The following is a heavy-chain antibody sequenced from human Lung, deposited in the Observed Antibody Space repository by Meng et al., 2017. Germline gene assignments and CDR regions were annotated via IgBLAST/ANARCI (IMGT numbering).Heavy chain of an antibody. CDR3: QWLSTHPPDQ. J-gene: IGHJ4*02. Sequence: QVVGSGGGLVNPGGSLRLSWAASGFTFSNAWMSWVRQAPGKGLEWIGRIKSKTDGETTDYAAPVKGRFSISRDDSKNTVYLQMNSLKTEDTAVYYCQWLSTHPPDQWGQGTLVTVSS. CDR1: GFTFSNAW. CDR2: IKSKTDGETT. D-gene: IGHD3-22*01. V-gene: IGHV3-15*01.